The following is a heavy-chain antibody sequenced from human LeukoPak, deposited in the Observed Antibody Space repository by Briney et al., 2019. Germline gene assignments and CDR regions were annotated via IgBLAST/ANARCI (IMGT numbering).Heavy chain of an antibody. CDR1: GGSISPYF. CDR3: ARRRTYFDY. V-gene: IGHV4-4*09. Sequence: SETLSLTCTVSGGSISPYFWSWIRQPPGKGLEWIGYIYTDGSTKYNPSLKSRVTISLDTSKNQFSPKLSSVTAADTAVYYCARRRTYFDYWGQGTLVTVSS. CDR2: IYTDGST. D-gene: IGHD1/OR15-1a*01. J-gene: IGHJ4*02.